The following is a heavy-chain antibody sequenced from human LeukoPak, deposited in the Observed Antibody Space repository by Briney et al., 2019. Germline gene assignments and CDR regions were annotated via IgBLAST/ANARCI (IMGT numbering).Heavy chain of an antibody. V-gene: IGHV4-34*01. CDR3: ARERGRSYGSVPYYYYYMDV. D-gene: IGHD5-18*01. Sequence: TSETPSLTCAVYGGSFSGYYWSWIRQPPGKGLEWIGEINHSGSTNYNPSLKSRVTISVDTSKNQFSLKLSSVTAADTAVYYCARERGRSYGSVPYYYYYMDVWGKGTTVTVSS. CDR1: GGSFSGYY. J-gene: IGHJ6*03. CDR2: INHSGST.